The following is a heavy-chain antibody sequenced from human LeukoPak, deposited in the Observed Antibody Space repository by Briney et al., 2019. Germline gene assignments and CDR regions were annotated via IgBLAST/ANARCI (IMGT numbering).Heavy chain of an antibody. CDR3: ARDLLVHGSGSYRPGGSIDY. D-gene: IGHD3-10*01. CDR1: GYPVISGYY. J-gene: IGHJ4*02. V-gene: IGHV4-38-2*02. CDR2: IYHSGST. Sequence: SETLSLTCSVSGYPVISGYYWGWIRQPPGKGLEWIGSIYHSGSTYYNPSLPSLKSRVAISMDTSENQVSLRLSSVTAADTAMYYCARDLLVHGSGSYRPGGSIDYWGQGTLVTVSS.